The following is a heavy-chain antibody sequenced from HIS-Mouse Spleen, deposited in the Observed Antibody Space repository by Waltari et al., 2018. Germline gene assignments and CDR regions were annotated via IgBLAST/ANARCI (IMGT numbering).Heavy chain of an antibody. CDR3: ARRREEQLVFDY. CDR1: GGSISSYY. Sequence: ETLSLTCTVSGGSISSYYWSWIRQPPGKGLEWIGYIYYSGSTNYNPSLKSRVTISVDTSKNQFSLKLSSVTAADTAVYYCARRREEQLVFDYWGQGTLVTVSS. V-gene: IGHV4-59*08. D-gene: IGHD6-6*01. J-gene: IGHJ4*02. CDR2: IYYSGST.